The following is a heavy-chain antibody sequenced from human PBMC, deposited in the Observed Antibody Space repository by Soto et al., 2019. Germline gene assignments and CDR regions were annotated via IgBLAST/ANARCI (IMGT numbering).Heavy chain of an antibody. D-gene: IGHD1-1*01. CDR3: AKERATTTCCDF. CDR2: ISGSRSNT. CDR1: GFTFSTYV. J-gene: IGHJ4*02. V-gene: IGHV3-23*01. Sequence: GGSLRLSCVASGFTFSTYVMSWVRQAPGKGLEWVSAISGSRSNTYYTDSVKGRFTISRDNSQNTLYLQMNSLTADDTAVYYCAKERATTTCCDFWGKKTLVITSS.